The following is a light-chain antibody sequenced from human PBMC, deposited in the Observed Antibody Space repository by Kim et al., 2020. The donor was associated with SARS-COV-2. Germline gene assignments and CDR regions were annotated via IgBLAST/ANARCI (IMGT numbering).Light chain of an antibody. CDR3: NSRDSNDNVV. Sequence: SSELTQDPAVSVALGQTVRITYQGDSLRSYYATWYQQKSGQAPILVIYGKNNRPSGIPDRFSGSSSGNTASLTITGTQAGDEADYYCNSRDSNDNVVFGG. V-gene: IGLV3-19*01. CDR1: SLRSYY. J-gene: IGLJ2*01. CDR2: GKN.